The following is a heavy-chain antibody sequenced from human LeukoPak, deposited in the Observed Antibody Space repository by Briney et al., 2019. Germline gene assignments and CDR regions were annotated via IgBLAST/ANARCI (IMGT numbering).Heavy chain of an antibody. V-gene: IGHV1-18*01. Sequence: GASVKVSCKASGYTFNSYDITWVRQAPGQGLEWMEWISVYRGKTNHAQNLQGRVTMTTDTSTNTAYMELRSLRSDDTAIYYCATMIYYYDIPGAFDIWGQGTTVTVSS. CDR2: ISVYRGKT. CDR1: GYTFNSYD. CDR3: ATMIYYYDIPGAFDI. J-gene: IGHJ3*02. D-gene: IGHD3-22*01.